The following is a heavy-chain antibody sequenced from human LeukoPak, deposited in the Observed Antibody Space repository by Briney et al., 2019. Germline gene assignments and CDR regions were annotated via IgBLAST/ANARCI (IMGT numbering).Heavy chain of an antibody. Sequence: PGGSLRLSCAASGFTLSSYAMSWVRQAPGKGLEWVSAISGSGGSTYYADSVKGRFTISRDNSKNTLYLQMNSLRAEDTAVYYCAKARSSWQYYFDYWGQGTLVTVSS. CDR1: GFTLSSYA. V-gene: IGHV3-23*01. CDR2: ISGSGGST. J-gene: IGHJ4*02. CDR3: AKARSSWQYYFDY. D-gene: IGHD6-13*01.